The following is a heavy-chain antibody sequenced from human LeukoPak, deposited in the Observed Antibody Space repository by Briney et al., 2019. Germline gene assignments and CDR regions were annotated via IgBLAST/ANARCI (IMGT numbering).Heavy chain of an antibody. Sequence: GRSLRLSCAASGFTFSSNGMHWVRQAPGMGLEWVAVIWYDGSNEYYADSVKGRFTISRDNSKNTLYLQMNSLRADDTAVYYCARLVGARGGYFDYWGQGTLVTVSS. J-gene: IGHJ4*02. CDR3: ARLVGARGGYFDY. V-gene: IGHV3-33*01. D-gene: IGHD1-26*01. CDR1: GFTFSSNG. CDR2: IWYDGSNE.